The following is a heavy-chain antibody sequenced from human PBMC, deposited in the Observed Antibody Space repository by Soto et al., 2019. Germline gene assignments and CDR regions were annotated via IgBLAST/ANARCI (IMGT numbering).Heavy chain of an antibody. CDR2: ISAYNGNT. V-gene: IGHV1-18*01. D-gene: IGHD3-22*01. CDR3: ARGPDKDYYDSSGYYKDGHDAFDI. J-gene: IGHJ3*02. Sequence: ASVKVSCKASGYTFTSYGISWVRQAPGQGLEWMGWISAYNGNTNYAQKLQGRVTMTTDTSTSTAYMELRSLRSDDTAVYYCARGPDKDYYDSSGYYKDGHDAFDIWGQGTVVTVSS. CDR1: GYTFTSYG.